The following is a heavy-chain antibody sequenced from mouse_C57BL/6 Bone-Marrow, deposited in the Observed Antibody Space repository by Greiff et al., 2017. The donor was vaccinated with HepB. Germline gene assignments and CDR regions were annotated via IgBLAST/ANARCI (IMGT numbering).Heavy chain of an antibody. Sequence: VQLQQPGAELVKPGASVKLSCKASGYTFTSYWMQWVKQRPGQGLEWIGEIDPSDSYTNSNQKFKGKATLTVDTSSSTAYMQLSSLTSEDSAVYYCARFDWSGYYAMDYWGQGTSVTVSS. CDR3: ARFDWSGYYAMDY. CDR2: IDPSDSYT. CDR1: GYTFTSYW. J-gene: IGHJ4*01. D-gene: IGHD1-3*01. V-gene: IGHV1-50*01.